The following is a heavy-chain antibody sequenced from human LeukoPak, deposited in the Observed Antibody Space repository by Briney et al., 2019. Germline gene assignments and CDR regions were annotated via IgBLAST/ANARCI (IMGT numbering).Heavy chain of an antibody. Sequence: PSETLSLTCGVSGGSIDITNYWSWVRQAPGKGLEWIGEIAHDGTTNYNPSLRSRVAMSFDRANNQFSLSLTSVTAADTAVYYCAREGGPYRPLDYSGQGTLVTVSS. CDR1: GGSIDITNY. CDR2: IAHDGTT. J-gene: IGHJ4*02. CDR3: AREGGPYRPLDY. V-gene: IGHV4-4*02.